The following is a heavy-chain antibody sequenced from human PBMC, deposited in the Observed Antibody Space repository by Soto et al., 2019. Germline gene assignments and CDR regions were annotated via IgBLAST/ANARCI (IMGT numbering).Heavy chain of an antibody. D-gene: IGHD6-13*01. J-gene: IGHJ4*02. V-gene: IGHV3-21*01. Sequence: EVQLVESWGGLVKPGGSLRLSCAASGFTFSSYSMNWVRQAPGKGLEWVSSISSSSSYIYYADSVKGRFTISRDNAKNSLYLQMNSLRAEDTAVYYCARKISGYSSSFDYWGQGTLVTVSS. CDR1: GFTFSSYS. CDR2: ISSSSSYI. CDR3: ARKISGYSSSFDY.